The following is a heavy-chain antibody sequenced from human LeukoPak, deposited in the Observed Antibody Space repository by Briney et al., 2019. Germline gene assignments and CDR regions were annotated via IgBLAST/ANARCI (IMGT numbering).Heavy chain of an antibody. CDR2: IYHSGST. CDR1: GYSISSGYY. Sequence: SETLSLTCTVSGYSISSGYYWGWIRQPPGKGLEWIGSIYHSGSTYYNPSLKSRVTISVDTSKNQFSLKLSSVTAADTAVYHCARDLGIAARRNGYYYYYMDVWGKGTTVTVSS. V-gene: IGHV4-38-2*02. J-gene: IGHJ6*03. D-gene: IGHD6-6*01. CDR3: ARDLGIAARRNGYYYYYMDV.